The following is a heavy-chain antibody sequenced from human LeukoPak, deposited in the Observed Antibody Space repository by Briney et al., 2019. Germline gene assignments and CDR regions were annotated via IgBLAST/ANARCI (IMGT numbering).Heavy chain of an antibody. J-gene: IGHJ6*02. CDR1: GGSISSYY. V-gene: IGHV4-59*12. CDR2: IYYSGST. CDR3: ATSQDYYYYGMDV. Sequence: PSETLSLTCTVSGGSISSYYWSWIRQPPGKGLEWIGYIYYSGSTNYNPSLKSRVTISVDTSKNQYSLKLSSVTAADTAVYYCATSQDYYYYGMDVWGQGTTVTVSS.